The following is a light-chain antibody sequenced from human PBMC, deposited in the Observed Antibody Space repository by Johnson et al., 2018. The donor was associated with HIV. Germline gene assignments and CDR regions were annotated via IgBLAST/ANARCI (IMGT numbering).Light chain of an antibody. CDR2: DND. Sequence: QSVLTQPPSVSAAPGQKVTISCSGSSSNIGNNYVSWYQQLPGTAPKLLIYDNDKRPLGIPDRFSGSKSGTSATLGITGLQTGDEADYYCGTWDNSLTPFFVFGTATKVTFL. V-gene: IGLV1-51*01. CDR3: GTWDNSLTPFFV. J-gene: IGLJ1*01. CDR1: SSNIGNNY.